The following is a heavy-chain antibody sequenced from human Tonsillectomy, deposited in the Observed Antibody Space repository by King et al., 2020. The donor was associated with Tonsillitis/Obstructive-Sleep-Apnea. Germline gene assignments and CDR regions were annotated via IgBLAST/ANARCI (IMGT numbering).Heavy chain of an antibody. J-gene: IGHJ4*02. V-gene: IGHV3-7*03. CDR1: GFTFSSYW. D-gene: IGHD2-21*01. Sequence: VQLVESRGGLVQPGGSLRLSCAASGFTFSSYWMSWVRQAPGKGLEWVANIKQDGSEKHYVDSVKGRFTISRDNAKNSLYLQMNSLRAEDTAVYYCAKEGGVLASFDYWGQGTLATVSS. CDR2: IKQDGSEK. CDR3: AKEGGVLASFDY.